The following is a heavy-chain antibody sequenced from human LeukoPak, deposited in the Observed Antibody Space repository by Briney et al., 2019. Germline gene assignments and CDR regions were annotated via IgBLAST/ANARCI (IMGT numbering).Heavy chain of an antibody. Sequence: SGALSLTCPVSGGSISSHYWRWIGQPPGKGREWIGYIYYSGSTNYNPSLKSPVTISVDTSKNQFSLTLSSVTAADTAVYFCARDHYSKNGVDVFGKGTTVTVCS. CDR2: IYYSGST. D-gene: IGHD4-11*01. J-gene: IGHJ6*01. V-gene: IGHV4-59*11. CDR1: GGSISSHY. CDR3: ARDHYSKNGVDV.